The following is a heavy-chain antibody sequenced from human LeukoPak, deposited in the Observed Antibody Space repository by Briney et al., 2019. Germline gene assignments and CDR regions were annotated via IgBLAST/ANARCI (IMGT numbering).Heavy chain of an antibody. J-gene: IGHJ4*02. V-gene: IGHV4-59*01. CDR3: ARVTGYRIEDYFDY. CDR1: GGSISSYY. CDR2: IYYSGST. Sequence: PSETLSLTCTVSGGSISSYYWSWIRQPPGKGLEWIGYIYYSGSTNYNPSLKSRVTISVETPKNEFSLKLRSVTAADTAVYYCARVTGYRIEDYFDYWGQGTLVTVSS. D-gene: IGHD6-13*01.